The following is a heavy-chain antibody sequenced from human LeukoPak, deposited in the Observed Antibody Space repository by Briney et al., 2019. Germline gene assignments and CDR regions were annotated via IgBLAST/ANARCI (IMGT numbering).Heavy chain of an antibody. J-gene: IGHJ4*02. CDR1: GYTFTGYY. D-gene: IGHD3-9*01. CDR2: INPNSGGT. Sequence: ASVKVSCKASGYTFTGYYVHWVRQAPGQGLEWMGWINPNSGGTDYAQKFQGRVTMTRDTSISTAYMELSRLRSDDTAVYYCARGDHYDVLTGFQTPSHLSDYWGQGTLVTVSS. V-gene: IGHV1-2*02. CDR3: ARGDHYDVLTGFQTPSHLSDY.